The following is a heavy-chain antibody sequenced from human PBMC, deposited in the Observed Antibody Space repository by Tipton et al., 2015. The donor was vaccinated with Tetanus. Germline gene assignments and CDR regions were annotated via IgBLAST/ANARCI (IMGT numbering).Heavy chain of an antibody. CDR3: ARGGSYSYGPRGFDL. Sequence: GEALGSGDYNWSWIRQPPGKGLEWLAYISDSGLTNSNYFLKSRITISRDTPKNQFSLKLTSLTVADTAVYYCARGGSYSYGPRGFDLWGRGTLVTVSS. CDR2: ISDSGLT. J-gene: IGHJ2*01. CDR1: GEALGSGDYN. V-gene: IGHV4-61*08. D-gene: IGHD5-18*01.